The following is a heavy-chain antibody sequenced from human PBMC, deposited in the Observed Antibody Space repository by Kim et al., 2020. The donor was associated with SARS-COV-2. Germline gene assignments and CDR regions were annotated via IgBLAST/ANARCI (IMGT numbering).Heavy chain of an antibody. D-gene: IGHD5-18*01. Sequence: GGSLRLSCAASGFTFDDYAMHWVRQAPGKGLEWVSGISWDSNSIGYADFVKGRITISRDNAKNSLYQQMNSLRPEDTAYYYCAKDMTHVETGIDSWGQGTLVTVSS. V-gene: IGHV3-9*01. J-gene: IGHJ4*02. CDR1: GFTFDDYA. CDR3: AKDMTHVETGIDS. CDR2: ISWDSNSI.